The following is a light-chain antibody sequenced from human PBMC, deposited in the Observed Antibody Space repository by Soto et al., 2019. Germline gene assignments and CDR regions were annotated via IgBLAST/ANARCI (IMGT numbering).Light chain of an antibody. V-gene: IGKV1-9*01. Sequence: DIQLTQSPSFLSASVGDRVTITCRASQDVSRYLAWYQQKPGKAPNLLIYAASTLRSGVPSRFSGSGYETEFTLTISSLQPEDFATYYCQQHNSYVFAFGPGPKVDIK. CDR1: QDVSRY. J-gene: IGKJ3*01. CDR3: QQHNSYVFA. CDR2: AAS.